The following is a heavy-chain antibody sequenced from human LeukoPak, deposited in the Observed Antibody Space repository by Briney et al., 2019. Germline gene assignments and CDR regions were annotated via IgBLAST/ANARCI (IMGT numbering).Heavy chain of an antibody. Sequence: GGSLRLSCAASGFTFSSYAMSWVRQAPGKGLEWVSAISGSGGSTYYADSVKGRFTIPRDNSKNTLYLQMNSLRAEDTAVYYCAKMTMPLYSSSWYSSLRGVNTDYWGQGTLVTVSS. V-gene: IGHV3-23*01. D-gene: IGHD6-13*01. CDR3: AKMTMPLYSSSWYSSLRGVNTDY. J-gene: IGHJ4*02. CDR1: GFTFSSYA. CDR2: ISGSGGST.